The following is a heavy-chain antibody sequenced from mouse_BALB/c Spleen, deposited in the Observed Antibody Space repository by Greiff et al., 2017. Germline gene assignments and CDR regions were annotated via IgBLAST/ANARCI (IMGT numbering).Heavy chain of an antibody. CDR1: GFTFSSYA. CDR3: ARGHYYGSSYEDY. D-gene: IGHD1-1*01. V-gene: IGHV5-6-5*01. CDR2: ISSGGST. Sequence: DVKLVESGGGLVKPGGSLKLSCAASGFTFSSYAMSWVRQTPEKRLEWVASISSGGSTYYPDSVKGRFTISRDNARNILYLQMSSLRSEDTAMYYCARGHYYGSSYEDYWGQGTTLTVSS. J-gene: IGHJ2*01.